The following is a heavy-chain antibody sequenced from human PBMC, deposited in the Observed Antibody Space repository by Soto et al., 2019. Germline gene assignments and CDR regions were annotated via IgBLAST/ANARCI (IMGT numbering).Heavy chain of an antibody. V-gene: IGHV4-59*12. D-gene: IGHD3-22*01. Sequence: SETLSLTCTVSGGSITSYYWSWIRQPPGKGLEWIGYIYHSGSTYYNPSLKSRVTISVDRSKNQFSLKLSSVTAADTAVYYCARGGVDYYDSSGYYFSPYYFDYWGQGTLVTVSS. CDR1: GGSITSYY. CDR2: IYHSGST. J-gene: IGHJ4*02. CDR3: ARGGVDYYDSSGYYFSPYYFDY.